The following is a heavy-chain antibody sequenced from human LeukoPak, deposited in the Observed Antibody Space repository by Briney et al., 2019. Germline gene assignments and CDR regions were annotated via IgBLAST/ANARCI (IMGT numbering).Heavy chain of an antibody. CDR1: GFTFTSYA. J-gene: IGHJ4*02. CDR3: AKDSGRDLLLDY. D-gene: IGHD2-15*01. Sequence: PGGSLRLSCAASGFTFTSYAMDWVRQAPGKGLEWVSAISGSGGSTYYADSVKGRFTISRDNSRNTLYLQMNSLRAEDTAVYYCAKDSGRDLLLDYWGQGTLVTVSS. V-gene: IGHV3-23*01. CDR2: ISGSGGST.